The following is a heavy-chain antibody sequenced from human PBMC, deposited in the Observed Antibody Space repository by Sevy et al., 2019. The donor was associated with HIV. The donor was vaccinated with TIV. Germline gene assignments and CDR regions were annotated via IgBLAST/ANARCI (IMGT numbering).Heavy chain of an antibody. CDR1: GFTFSSYG. CDR3: ARTDTYYDFWSGYSNYYYGMDV. D-gene: IGHD3-3*01. V-gene: IGHV3-33*01. CDR2: IWYDGSNK. J-gene: IGHJ6*02. Sequence: GGSLRLSCAASGFTFSSYGMHWVRQAPGKGLEWVAVIWYDGSNKYYADSVKGRFTISRDNSKNTLYLQMNSLRDEDTAVYYCARTDTYYDFWSGYSNYYYGMDVWGQGTTVTVSS.